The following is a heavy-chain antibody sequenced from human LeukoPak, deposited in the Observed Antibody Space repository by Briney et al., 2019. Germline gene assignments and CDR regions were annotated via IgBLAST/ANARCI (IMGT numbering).Heavy chain of an antibody. CDR2: IYTSGST. CDR1: GVSISHYY. Sequence: PSETLSLICTVSGVSISHYYWTWIRQPAGGGLEWIGRIYTSGSTNYNPSLPSRVTISSDTSNNQFSLNLMSVDATDTAVYYCARGQWQIDYWGQGVLVTVSP. CDR3: ARGQWQIDY. V-gene: IGHV4-4*07. J-gene: IGHJ4*02. D-gene: IGHD6-19*01.